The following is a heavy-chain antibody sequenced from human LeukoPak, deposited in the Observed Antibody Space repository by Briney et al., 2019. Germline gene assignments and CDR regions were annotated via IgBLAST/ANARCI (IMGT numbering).Heavy chain of an antibody. D-gene: IGHD2-15*01. CDR3: ARALGYCSGGSCTRGYNWFDP. V-gene: IGHV4-39*01. CDR1: GDSISSSDYY. J-gene: IGHJ5*02. CDR2: IYYGGST. Sequence: SETLSLTCTVSGDSISSSDYYWGWIRQPPGTGLEWIGSIYYGGSTYYNPSLKSRVTISVDSSMNQFSLKLSFVTTADTAVYYCARALGYCSGGSCTRGYNWFDPWGQGTLVTVPS.